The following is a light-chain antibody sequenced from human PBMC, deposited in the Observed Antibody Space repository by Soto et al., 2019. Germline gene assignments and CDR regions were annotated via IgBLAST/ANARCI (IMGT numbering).Light chain of an antibody. V-gene: IGKV1-39*01. Sequence: DIQMTQSPSSLSASVGDRVTITCRAGQSISTYLNWYQQKSGKPPKLLISAASSLQSGVPSRFSGSGSGTDFTLTISSLLPEDFATYHCQQAYSTPRLTFGQGTRLEI. CDR1: QSISTY. J-gene: IGKJ5*01. CDR3: QQAYSTPRLT. CDR2: AAS.